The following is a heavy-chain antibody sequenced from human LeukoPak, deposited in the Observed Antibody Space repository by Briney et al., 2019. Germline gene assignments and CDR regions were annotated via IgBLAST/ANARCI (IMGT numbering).Heavy chain of an antibody. D-gene: IGHD4-11*01. CDR3: ARDHLYSNYVLTQIYHPALDY. J-gene: IGHJ4*02. CDR1: GGSFSGYY. CDR2: INHSGST. Sequence: TASETLSLTCAVYGGSFSGYYWSWIRQPPGKGLEWIGEINHSGSTNYNPSLKSRVTISVDTSKNQFSLKLSSVTAADTAVYYCARDHLYSNYVLTQIYHPALDYWGQGTLVTVSS. V-gene: IGHV4-34*01.